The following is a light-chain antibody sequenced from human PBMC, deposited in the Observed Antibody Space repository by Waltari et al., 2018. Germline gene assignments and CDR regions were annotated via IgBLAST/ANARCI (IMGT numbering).Light chain of an antibody. J-gene: IGKJ1*01. CDR3: QHYVRLPAT. V-gene: IGKV3-20*01. CDR1: QSVSRA. CDR2: GAS. Sequence: EIVLTQSPGTLSLSLGERATLSCRASQSVSRALAWYQQKPGQAPRLLIYGASTRATGIPERCSGSGAGTYFSLTISRLEPDDFAVYYCQHYVRLPATFGQGTTVEI.